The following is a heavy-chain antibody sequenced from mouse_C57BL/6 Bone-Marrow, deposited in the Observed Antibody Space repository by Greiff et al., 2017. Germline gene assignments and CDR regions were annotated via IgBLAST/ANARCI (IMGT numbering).Heavy chain of an antibody. CDR2: IWSGGST. V-gene: IGHV2-2*01. D-gene: IGHD2-3*01. Sequence: VKLQESGPGLVQPSQSLSITCTVSGFSLTSYGVHWVRQSPGKGLEWLGVIWSGGSTDYNAAFISRLSISKDNSKRQVFFKMNSLQADDTAIYYCARNRWLLRDYAMDYWGQGTSVTVSS. CDR1: GFSLTSYG. CDR3: ARNRWLLRDYAMDY. J-gene: IGHJ4*01.